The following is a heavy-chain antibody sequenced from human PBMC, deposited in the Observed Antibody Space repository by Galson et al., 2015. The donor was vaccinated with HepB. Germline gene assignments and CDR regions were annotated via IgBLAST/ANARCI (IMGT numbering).Heavy chain of an antibody. D-gene: IGHD6-13*01. J-gene: IGHJ4*02. CDR1: GYSFTNYW. V-gene: IGHV5-10-1*01. CDR2: IDPSDSYT. Sequence: QSGAEVKKPGESLRISCKGSGYSFTNYWISWVRQMPGKGLEWMGRIDPSDSYTKYSPSFQGHATISADKSISTAYLQWSSLKASDTAMYYCARLATAGIDWDYWGQGTLVTVSS. CDR3: ARLATAGIDWDY.